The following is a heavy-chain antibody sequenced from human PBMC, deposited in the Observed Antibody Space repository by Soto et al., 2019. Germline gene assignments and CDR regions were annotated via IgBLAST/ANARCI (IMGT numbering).Heavy chain of an antibody. CDR1: GYTFTSYD. CDR2: MNPNSANT. CDR3: ARGLLSAAGYYYYGMDV. V-gene: IGHV1-8*01. J-gene: IGHJ6*02. Sequence: GASVKVSCKASGYTFTSYDINWVRQATGQGLEWMGWMNPNSANTGYAQKFQGRVTLTRNTSISTAYMELSSLRSEDTAVYYCARGLLSAAGYYYYGMDVWGQGTTVTVSS. D-gene: IGHD6-13*01.